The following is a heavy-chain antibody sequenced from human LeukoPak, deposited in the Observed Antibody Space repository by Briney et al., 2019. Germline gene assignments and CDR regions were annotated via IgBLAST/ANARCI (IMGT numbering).Heavy chain of an antibody. Sequence: GASVKVSCKASGYTFTGYYMHWVRQAPGQGLEWMGWINPNSGDTNFAQKFQGRVTMTKDTSTSTVYMELSRLRSDDTAVYYCASGDYGDPPLNYWGQGTLVTVSS. V-gene: IGHV1-2*02. CDR2: INPNSGDT. CDR3: ASGDYGDPPLNY. CDR1: GYTFTGYY. D-gene: IGHD4/OR15-4a*01. J-gene: IGHJ4*02.